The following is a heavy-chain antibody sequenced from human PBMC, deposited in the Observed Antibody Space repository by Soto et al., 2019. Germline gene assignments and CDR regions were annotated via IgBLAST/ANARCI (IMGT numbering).Heavy chain of an antibody. CDR2: IYYTGTH. V-gene: IGHV4-59*02. J-gene: IGHJ5*02. D-gene: IGHD3-22*01. Sequence: PXETLSLTCSVSGGSVSNYYWSWVRQPPGKRLEWIGYIYYTGTHDYNPSLRGRATISVDTSKDQFSLKLTSVTAADTAVYYCARDRDRHSSGLPSFDHWGQGILVTVSS. CDR3: ARDRDRHSSGLPSFDH. CDR1: GGSVSNYY.